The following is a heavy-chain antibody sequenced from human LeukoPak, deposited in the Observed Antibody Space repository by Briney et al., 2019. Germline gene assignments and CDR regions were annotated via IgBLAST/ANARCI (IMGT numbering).Heavy chain of an antibody. Sequence: SETLSLTCTDSGGSISSGSYYWSWIRQPAGKGLEWIGRIYTSGSTNYNPSLKSRVTISVDTSKNQFSLKLSSVTAADTAVYYCARSIVGATTDYFDYWGQGTLVTVSS. CDR3: ARSIVGATTDYFDY. V-gene: IGHV4-61*02. CDR2: IYTSGST. D-gene: IGHD1-26*01. J-gene: IGHJ4*02. CDR1: GGSISSGSYY.